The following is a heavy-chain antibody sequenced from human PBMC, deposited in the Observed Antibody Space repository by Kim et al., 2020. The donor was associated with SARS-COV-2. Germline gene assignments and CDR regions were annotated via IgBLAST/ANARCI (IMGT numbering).Heavy chain of an antibody. CDR2: ISGSGGST. D-gene: IGHD3-10*01. CDR3: AKASVMARYY. Sequence: GGSLRLSCAASGFTFSSYAMSCVRQAPGKGLEWVSAISGSGGSTYYADSVKGRFTISSDNSKNTLYLQMNSRRAEDTAVYYCAKASVMARYYWGQGTLVTGFS. V-gene: IGHV3-23*01. CDR1: GFTFSSYA. J-gene: IGHJ4*02.